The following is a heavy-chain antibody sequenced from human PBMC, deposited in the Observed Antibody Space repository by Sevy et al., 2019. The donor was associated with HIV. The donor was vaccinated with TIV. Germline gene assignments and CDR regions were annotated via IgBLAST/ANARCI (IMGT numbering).Heavy chain of an antibody. Sequence: SGPTLVKPTQTLTLTCTFSGFSLSTSGVGVGWIRQPPGKALEWLALIYWDDNKRYSPSLRSRLTITKDTSKNQVVLTMTNMDPVDTATYYCAHSLYGDYIGGYFDYWGQGTLVTASS. CDR1: GFSLSTSGVG. J-gene: IGHJ4*02. CDR2: IYWDDNK. V-gene: IGHV2-5*02. D-gene: IGHD4-17*01. CDR3: AHSLYGDYIGGYFDY.